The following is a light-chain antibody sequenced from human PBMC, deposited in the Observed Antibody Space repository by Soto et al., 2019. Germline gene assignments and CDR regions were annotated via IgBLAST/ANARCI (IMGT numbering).Light chain of an antibody. Sequence: EIVLTQSPATLSLSPGERATLSCRASQSVISYLAWYQQKPGQAPRLLIYDASNRATGIPARFSGSGSETDFTLTISSLEPEDFAVYYCQQRSNWPGLTFGGGTKVESK. CDR1: QSVISY. CDR3: QQRSNWPGLT. CDR2: DAS. V-gene: IGKV3-11*01. J-gene: IGKJ4*01.